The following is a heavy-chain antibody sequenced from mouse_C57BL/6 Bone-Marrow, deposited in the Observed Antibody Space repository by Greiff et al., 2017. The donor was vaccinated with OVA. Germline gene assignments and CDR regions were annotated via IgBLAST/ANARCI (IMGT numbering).Heavy chain of an antibody. V-gene: IGHV1-81*01. CDR3: ARESDGPYAMDY. Sequence: LEESGAELARPGASVKLSCKASGYTFTSYGISWVKQRTGQGLEWIGEIYPRSGNTYYNEKFKGKATLTADKSSSTAYMELRSLTSEDSAVYFCARESDGPYAMDYWGQGTSVTVSS. D-gene: IGHD2-3*01. CDR2: IYPRSGNT. J-gene: IGHJ4*01. CDR1: GYTFTSYG.